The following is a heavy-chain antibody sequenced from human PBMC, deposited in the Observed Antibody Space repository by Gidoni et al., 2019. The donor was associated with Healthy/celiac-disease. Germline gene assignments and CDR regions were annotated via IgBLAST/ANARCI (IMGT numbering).Heavy chain of an antibody. V-gene: IGHV3-30-3*01. CDR2: ISYYGSNK. J-gene: IGHJ3*02. CDR3: ARDGYNLLYAFDI. D-gene: IGHD5-12*01. Sequence: QVQLVESGGGVVQPGRSLRLSCAASGFTFSSYAMHWVRQAQGKGLEWGAVISYYGSNKYYADSVKGRFTISRDNSKNTLYLQMNSMRAEDTAVYYCARDGYNLLYAFDIWGQGTMVTVSS. CDR1: GFTFSSYA.